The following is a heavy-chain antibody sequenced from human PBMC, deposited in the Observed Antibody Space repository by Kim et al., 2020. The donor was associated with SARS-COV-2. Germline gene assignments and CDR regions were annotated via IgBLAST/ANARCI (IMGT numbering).Heavy chain of an antibody. CDR1: GGSVSSGSNC. J-gene: IGHJ4*02. D-gene: IGHD1-26*01. CDR2: MHDSGNT. V-gene: IGHV4-61*01. Sequence: SETLSLTCTVSGGSVSSGSNCWSWIRQPPGKGLEWIAYMHDSGNTNYNPSLKSRVTIAVDTSKTQVPLKLSSVTAADTAVYYVARGFVRLGATPRLDHWGQGTLVTVSS. CDR3: ARGFVRLGATPRLDH.